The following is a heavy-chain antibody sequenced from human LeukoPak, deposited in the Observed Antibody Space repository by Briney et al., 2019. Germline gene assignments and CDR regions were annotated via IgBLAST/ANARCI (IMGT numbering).Heavy chain of an antibody. CDR2: IKQDGSKK. V-gene: IGHV3-7*01. J-gene: IGHJ4*02. Sequence: GGSLRLSCVASGFPFSSYWMTWVRQAPGKGLEWVANIKQDGSKKSYVDSVKGRFTISRDNSKNSLYLQMNSLRAEDTAVYYCARAHDYGDYWGQGTLVTVSS. CDR1: GFPFSSYW. CDR3: ARAHDYGDY.